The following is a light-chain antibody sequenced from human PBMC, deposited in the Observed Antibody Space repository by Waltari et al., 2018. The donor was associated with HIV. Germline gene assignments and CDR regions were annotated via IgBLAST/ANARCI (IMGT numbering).Light chain of an antibody. V-gene: IGLV2-14*03. J-gene: IGLJ3*02. CDR3: ASYTARSIPWV. Sequence: QSALTQPASVSGSPGQSITIPCTGTSSDIGGYHYVSLYQQHPGKPPKVLIYDVINRPSGISDRFSGSQSGSTASLTISGLQAEDEADYYCASYTARSIPWVFGGGTKLPVV. CDR1: SSDIGGYHY. CDR2: DVI.